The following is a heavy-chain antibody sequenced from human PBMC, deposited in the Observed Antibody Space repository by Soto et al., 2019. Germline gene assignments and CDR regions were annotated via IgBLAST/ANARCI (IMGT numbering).Heavy chain of an antibody. CDR1: GFTFSGSA. D-gene: IGHD3-9*01. Sequence: EVQLVESGGGLGQHGGSLKLSCAASGFTFSGSAMHWVRQASGKGLEWVGRIRSKANSYATAYAASVKGRFTISRDDSKNTAYLQMNSLKTEDTAVYYCSAMYYDILTGYVYYYGMDVWGQGTTVTVSS. V-gene: IGHV3-73*02. CDR3: SAMYYDILTGYVYYYGMDV. CDR2: IRSKANSYAT. J-gene: IGHJ6*02.